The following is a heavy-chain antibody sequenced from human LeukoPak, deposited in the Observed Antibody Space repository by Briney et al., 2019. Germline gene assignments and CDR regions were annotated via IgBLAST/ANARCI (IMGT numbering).Heavy chain of an antibody. CDR1: GCTFTSFG. V-gene: IGHV1-18*01. Sequence: SVKVSCKASGCTFTSFGIGWVLQAPGQGLEWMGWISPYNSNTNYAQKLQSRVTMTTDTSTSTAYMELRSLRSDDTAVYYCARGGSDYRNPPPNWFDPWGQGTLVTVSS. J-gene: IGHJ5*02. CDR3: ARGGSDYRNPPPNWFDP. D-gene: IGHD4-11*01. CDR2: ISPYNSNT.